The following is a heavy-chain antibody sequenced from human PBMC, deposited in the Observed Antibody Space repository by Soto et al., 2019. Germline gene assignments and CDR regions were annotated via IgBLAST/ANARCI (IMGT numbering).Heavy chain of an antibody. J-gene: IGHJ3*01. Sequence: QVQLVQTGPELKKPGSSVKVSCKAPGDTFNSYGISWVRQAPGQGLEWMGGIVPMFGTTNLALKFEDRVTITADELTTTVYMEIRGLTSEDTAVYYCARDLADVHLWDAFDVWGHGTRVTVSS. CDR3: ARDLADVHLWDAFDV. V-gene: IGHV1-69*01. CDR1: GDTFNSYG. CDR2: IVPMFGTT. D-gene: IGHD6-13*01.